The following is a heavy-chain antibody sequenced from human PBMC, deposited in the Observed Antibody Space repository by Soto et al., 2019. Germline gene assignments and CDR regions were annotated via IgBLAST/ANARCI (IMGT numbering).Heavy chain of an antibody. Sequence: PSETLSLTCTFSGGSISSDDYYWSWIRQAPGRGLEWIGYIHSSGSIYYNPSLKGRATMSIDTAGNQFSLKVSSVTVADTAVYYCARDLDGLHDDTSGPFPRPGWGQGTLVTVSS. CDR2: IHSSGSI. CDR3: ARDLDGLHDDTSGPFPRPG. D-gene: IGHD3-22*01. CDR1: GGSISSDDYY. V-gene: IGHV4-30-4*01. J-gene: IGHJ1*01.